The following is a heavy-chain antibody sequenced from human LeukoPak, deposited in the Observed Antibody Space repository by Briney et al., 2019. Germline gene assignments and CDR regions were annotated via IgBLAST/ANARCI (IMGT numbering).Heavy chain of an antibody. CDR2: IIPILGIA. CDR3: ASVDDPSPILEWLAFDY. CDR1: GGTFSSYT. Sequence: ASVKVSCKASGGTFSSYTISWVRQAPGQGLEWMGRIIPILGIANYAQKFQGRVTITADKSTSTAYMELSSLRSEDTAVYYCASVDDPSPILEWLAFDYWGQGTLVTVSS. J-gene: IGHJ4*02. D-gene: IGHD3-3*01. V-gene: IGHV1-69*02.